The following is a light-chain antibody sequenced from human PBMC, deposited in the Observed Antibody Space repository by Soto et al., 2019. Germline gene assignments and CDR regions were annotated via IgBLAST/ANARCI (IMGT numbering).Light chain of an antibody. CDR2: GAS. V-gene: IGKV3-20*01. CDR3: QQDGSSPGT. CDR1: QSVSSSY. Sequence: EIVLTQSPGTLSLSPGERATLSCRASQSVSSSYLAWYQQKPGQAPGLLIYGASSRATGIPDRFSGSGSGTDFTLTISRLEPEDFAVYYCQQDGSSPGTFGQGTKVEIK. J-gene: IGKJ1*01.